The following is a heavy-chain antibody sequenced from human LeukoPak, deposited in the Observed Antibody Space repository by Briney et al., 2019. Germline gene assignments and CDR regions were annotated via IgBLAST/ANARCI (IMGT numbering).Heavy chain of an antibody. CDR2: IDWDDDK. V-gene: IGHV2-70*11. CDR3: ARISSGSYQDY. Sequence: SGPTLVNPTQTLTLTCTFSGFSLSTSGMCVSWIRQPPGKALEWLARIDWDDDKYYSTPLKTRLTISKDTSKNQVVLTMTNMDPVDTATYYCARISSGSYQDYWGQGTLVTVSS. CDR1: GFSLSTSGMC. J-gene: IGHJ4*02. D-gene: IGHD1-26*01.